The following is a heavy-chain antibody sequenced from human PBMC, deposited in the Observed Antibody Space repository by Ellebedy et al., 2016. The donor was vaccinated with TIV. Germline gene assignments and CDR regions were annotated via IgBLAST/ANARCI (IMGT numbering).Heavy chain of an antibody. CDR2: MNPNSGNT. CDR3: ARDSNIITIFGVVITHYYGMDV. D-gene: IGHD3-3*01. J-gene: IGHJ6*02. CDR1: GYTFTSYD. V-gene: IGHV1-18*01. Sequence: AASVKVSCKASGYTFTSYDINWVRQATGQGLEWMGWMNPNSGNTNYAQKLQGRVTMTTDTSTSTAYMDLRSLRSDDPAVYYWARDSNIITIFGVVITHYYGMDVWGQGTTVTVSS.